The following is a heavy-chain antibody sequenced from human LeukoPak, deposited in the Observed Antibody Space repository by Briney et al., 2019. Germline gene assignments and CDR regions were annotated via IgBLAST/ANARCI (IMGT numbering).Heavy chain of an antibody. CDR1: GFTFSSYS. Sequence: GGSLRLSCAASGFTFSSYSMNWVRQAPGKGLEWVSSISSSSSYIYYADSVKGRFTISRDNAKNTVYLQMNSLRAEDTAVYYCAREGYEDAFDIWGQGTMVTVSS. CDR3: AREGYEDAFDI. V-gene: IGHV3-21*01. J-gene: IGHJ3*02. D-gene: IGHD3-3*01. CDR2: ISSSSSYI.